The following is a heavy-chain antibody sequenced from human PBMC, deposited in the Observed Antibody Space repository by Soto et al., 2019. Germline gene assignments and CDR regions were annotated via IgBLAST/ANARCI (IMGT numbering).Heavy chain of an antibody. Sequence: SATLSLTRSVSGGSIRNYYWSWIRQPPGKGLEWIGYLYYSGSTNYNPPLKSRVTISVDTSKKQSSLKLNSVTTADTAVYYCARAISGYSYGYFAFDYWGQGSLVTVSA. CDR3: ARAISGYSYGYFAFDY. D-gene: IGHD5-18*01. J-gene: IGHJ4*02. CDR1: GGSIRNYY. CDR2: LYYSGST. V-gene: IGHV4-59*01.